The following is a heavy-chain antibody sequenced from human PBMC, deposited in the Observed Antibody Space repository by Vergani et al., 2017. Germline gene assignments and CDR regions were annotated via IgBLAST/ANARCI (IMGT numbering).Heavy chain of an antibody. Sequence: QVQLQESGPGLVKPSETLSLTCTVSGGSISSYYWSWIRQPPGKGLEWIGYIYYSGRTNYNPYLKSRVPISVDTSKNQFSLKLSSVTAAVTAVYYCAMWGVTTGPAFDYWGQGTLVTVSS. CDR3: AMWGVTTGPAFDY. CDR2: IYYSGRT. V-gene: IGHV4-59*01. D-gene: IGHD4-17*01. J-gene: IGHJ4*02. CDR1: GGSISSYY.